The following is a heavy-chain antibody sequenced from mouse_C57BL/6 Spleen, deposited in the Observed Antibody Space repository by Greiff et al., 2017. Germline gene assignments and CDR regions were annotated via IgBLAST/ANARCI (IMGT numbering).Heavy chain of an antibody. V-gene: IGHV1-39*01. D-gene: IGHD2-5*01. CDR2: INPNYGTT. CDR1: GYSFTDYN. CDR3: ARAGSNYFYYAMDY. Sequence: VQLKESGPELVKPGASVKISCKASGYSFTDYNMNWVKQSNGKSLEWIGVINPNYGTTSYNQKFKGKATLTVDQSSSTAYMQLNSLTSEDSAVYYCARAGSNYFYYAMDYWGQGTSVTVSS. J-gene: IGHJ4*01.